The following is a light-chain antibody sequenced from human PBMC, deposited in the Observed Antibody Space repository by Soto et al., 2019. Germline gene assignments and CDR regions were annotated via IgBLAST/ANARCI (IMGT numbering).Light chain of an antibody. J-gene: IGKJ2*01. CDR1: QTIRNNY. CDR3: QQYGSSPRT. Sequence: ETVLTQSPGTLSLSPGERATLSCRASQTIRNNYLAWYQQKAGQAPRLLVYGAFTRAGGIPTRSSGRGSGTDFTLTISRLEPEDFAVYYCQQYGSSPRTFGQGTKLEIK. V-gene: IGKV3-20*01. CDR2: GAF.